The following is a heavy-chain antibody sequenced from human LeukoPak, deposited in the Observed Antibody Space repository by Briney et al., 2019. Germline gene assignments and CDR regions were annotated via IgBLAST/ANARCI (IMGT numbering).Heavy chain of an antibody. Sequence: GESLKISCKGSGYRFTNYWIGWVRQMPGKGLEWMGIIYPADSDSRYSPSFQGQVTISADKSISTAYLQWSSLKASDTAMYYCARLVDIVATIGNWFDPWGQGTLVTVSS. J-gene: IGHJ5*02. V-gene: IGHV5-51*01. D-gene: IGHD5-12*01. CDR1: GYRFTNYW. CDR2: IYPADSDS. CDR3: ARLVDIVATIGNWFDP.